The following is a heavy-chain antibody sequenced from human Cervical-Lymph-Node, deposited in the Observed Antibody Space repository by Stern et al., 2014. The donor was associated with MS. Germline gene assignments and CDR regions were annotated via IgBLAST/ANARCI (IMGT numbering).Heavy chain of an antibody. Sequence: QLQLQESGPVLLKTSGTLSLTCAVSGDSISSPHWWTWVLQSPGKGIEWIGEIFHSGSFNYNPSVKSRIAMSLDKAKNKFSMRLTSVTAADTAVYYCARDSASPWGQGTLVTVCS. V-gene: IGHV4-4*02. CDR3: ARDSASP. CDR1: GDSISSPHW. J-gene: IGHJ5*02. D-gene: IGHD5-18*01. CDR2: IFHSGSF.